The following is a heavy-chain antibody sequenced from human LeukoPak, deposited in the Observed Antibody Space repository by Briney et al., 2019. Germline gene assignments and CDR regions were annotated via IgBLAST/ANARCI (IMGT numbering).Heavy chain of an antibody. J-gene: IGHJ4*02. CDR1: GFTFSSYS. CDR3: ARGGQVRGVNFDY. D-gene: IGHD3-10*01. V-gene: IGHV3-48*01. Sequence: GGSLRLSCAASGFTFSSYSMNWVRQAPGKGLEWVSYISSSSSTIYYADSVKGRFTISRDNSKNTLYLQMNSLRAEDTAVYYCARGGQVRGVNFDYWGQGTLVTVSS. CDR2: ISSSSSTI.